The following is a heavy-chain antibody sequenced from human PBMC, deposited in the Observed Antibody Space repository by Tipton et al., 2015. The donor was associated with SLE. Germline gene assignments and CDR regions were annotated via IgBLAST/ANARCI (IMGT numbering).Heavy chain of an antibody. J-gene: IGHJ4*02. CDR2: LYYSWST. Sequence: TLSLTCTVSGVSISSTSYYCGWIRQPPGKGLEWIGSLYYSWSTYYNPSLRNRVTIFVDPPKNQFSLKLSSVTAAATAFYYGARPALGGIVAPWNYFDYWGEGTLVSVSS. V-gene: IGHV4-39*01. CDR1: GVSISSTSYY. CDR3: ARPALGGIVAPWNYFDY. D-gene: IGHD6-13*01.